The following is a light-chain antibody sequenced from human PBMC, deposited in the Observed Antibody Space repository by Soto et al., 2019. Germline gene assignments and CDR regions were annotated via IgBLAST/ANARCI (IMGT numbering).Light chain of an antibody. V-gene: IGKV3-11*01. Sequence: VLAQSPGTFSVSPGERATLSFSPSQSVSSYLAWYQQKPGQPPRLLIYDASNRATGIPARFSGSGSGTDFTLTISRLETEDFAVYYCQQRSNWHTITFGQGTRLEI. J-gene: IGKJ5*01. CDR2: DAS. CDR1: QSVSSY. CDR3: QQRSNWHTIT.